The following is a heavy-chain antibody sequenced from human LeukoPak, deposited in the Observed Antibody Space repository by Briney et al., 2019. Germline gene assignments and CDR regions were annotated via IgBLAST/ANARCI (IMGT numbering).Heavy chain of an antibody. V-gene: IGHV1-69*04. D-gene: IGHD6-13*01. CDR1: GGTFSSYA. CDR3: ARVRTAAAGTYAFDI. Sequence: SVKVSCKASGGTFSSYAISWVRQAPGQGLEWMGRIIPILGIANYAQKFQGRVTITADKSTGTAYMELSSLRSEDTAVYYCARVRTAAAGTYAFDIWGQGTMVTVSS. J-gene: IGHJ3*02. CDR2: IIPILGIA.